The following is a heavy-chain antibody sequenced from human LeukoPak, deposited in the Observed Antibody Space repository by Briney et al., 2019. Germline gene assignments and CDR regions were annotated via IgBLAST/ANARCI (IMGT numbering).Heavy chain of an antibody. Sequence: SETLSLTCAVSGGSISSYYWSWFRQPPGKGLEWIGYLHYSGSTKYSPSLESRVSISLDTSKNQFSLKLRSVTAADTAVYYCARRESTGYYYLWGQGPLVTVSS. V-gene: IGHV4-59*08. CDR1: GGSISSYY. D-gene: IGHD3-22*01. J-gene: IGHJ5*02. CDR3: ARRESTGYYYL. CDR2: LHYSGST.